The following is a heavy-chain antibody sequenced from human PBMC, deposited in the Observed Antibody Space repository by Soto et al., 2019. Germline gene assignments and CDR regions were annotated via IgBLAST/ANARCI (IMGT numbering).Heavy chain of an antibody. CDR1: GFTFSSYG. V-gene: IGHV3-33*01. J-gene: IGHJ4*02. D-gene: IGHD6-19*01. CDR2: IWYDGSTK. Sequence: QVQLVESGGGVVQPGRSLRLSCAASGFTFSSYGMHWVRQAPGKGLEWVAVIWYDGSTKYFADSVKGRFTISRDNSKNTLYLQMTSLRAEDTPVYYCARDVLIVSVAGTVGIDYWGQGTLVTVSS. CDR3: ARDVLIVSVAGTVGIDY.